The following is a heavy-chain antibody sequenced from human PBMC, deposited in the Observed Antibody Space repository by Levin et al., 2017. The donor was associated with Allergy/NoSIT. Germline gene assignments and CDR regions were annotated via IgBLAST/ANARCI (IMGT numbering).Heavy chain of an antibody. CDR1: GFTFSNYA. J-gene: IGHJ4*02. V-gene: IGHV3-30*09. CDR2: ISHDGTNE. Sequence: GGSLRLSCTAFGFTFSNYAIHWVRQAPGKGLEWVAVISHDGTNEYYADSVKGRFAISRDNSKSTVYLQMNGLRTDDTAVYYCASPQVGGREEAFRYWGQGSLVTVSS. CDR3: ASPQVGGREEAFRY. D-gene: IGHD1-26*01.